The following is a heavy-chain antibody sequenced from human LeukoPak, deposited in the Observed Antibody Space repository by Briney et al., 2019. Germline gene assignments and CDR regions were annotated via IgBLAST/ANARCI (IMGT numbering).Heavy chain of an antibody. Sequence: PSETLSLTCTVSGGSISGYYWSWIREPPGKGLEWVGYIYYSGSTNYNPSLKSRVTISVDTSKNQFSLKLNSVTAADTAVYYCARRVISINSSFDYWGQGTLVTVSS. J-gene: IGHJ4*02. CDR3: ARRVISINSSFDY. D-gene: IGHD2-21*01. V-gene: IGHV4-59*08. CDR1: GGSISGYY. CDR2: IYYSGST.